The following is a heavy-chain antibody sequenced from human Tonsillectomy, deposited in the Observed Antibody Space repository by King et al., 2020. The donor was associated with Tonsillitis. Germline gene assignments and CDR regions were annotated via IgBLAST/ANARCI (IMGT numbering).Heavy chain of an antibody. CDR2: ISGSGVTT. CDR3: AKAKADTVAVTFDF. D-gene: IGHD1-26*01. J-gene: IGHJ4*02. Sequence: VQLVESGGGLVQPGGSLRLSCVASGFTHDTYALNWVRQAPGKGLEWLSLISGSGVTTHYADSVKGRFTISRDNSKNTVYLQMNSLRAEDTAVYYCAKAKADTVAVTFDFWGQGILVTVSS. V-gene: IGHV3-23*04. CDR1: GFTHDTYA.